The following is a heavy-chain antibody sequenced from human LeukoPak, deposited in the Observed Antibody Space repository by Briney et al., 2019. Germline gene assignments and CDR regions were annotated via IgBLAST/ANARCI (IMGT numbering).Heavy chain of an antibody. CDR2: ISYDGSNK. V-gene: IGHV3-30*01. CDR1: GFTFSSYA. D-gene: IGHD6-6*01. Sequence: PGRSLRLSCAASGFTFSSYAMHWVRQAPGKGLEGVAVISYDGSNKYYADSVKGRSTISRDNSKNTLYLQMNSLRAEDTAVYYCARGEAQLGPFDYWGQGTLVTVSS. CDR3: ARGEAQLGPFDY. J-gene: IGHJ4*02.